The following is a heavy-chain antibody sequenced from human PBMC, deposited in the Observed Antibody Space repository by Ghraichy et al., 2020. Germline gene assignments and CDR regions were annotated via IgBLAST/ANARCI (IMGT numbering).Heavy chain of an antibody. CDR3: ARGVLGAIPY. J-gene: IGHJ4*02. Sequence: SETLSLTCAVYGGSFSGYYWSWIRQPPGKGLEWIGEINHSGSTNYNPSLKSRVTISVDTSKNQFSLKLSSVTAADTAVYYWARGVLGAIPYWGQGTLVTVSS. D-gene: IGHD6-6*01. CDR2: INHSGST. CDR1: GGSFSGYY. V-gene: IGHV4-34*01.